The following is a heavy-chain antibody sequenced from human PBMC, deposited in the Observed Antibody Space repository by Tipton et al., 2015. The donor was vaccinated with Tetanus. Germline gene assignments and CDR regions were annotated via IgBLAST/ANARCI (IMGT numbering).Heavy chain of an antibody. Sequence: SLRLSCAASGFSLSDYWMSWIRQPPGKGLEWVAYISASGHPIFYTDSVKGRFTISTDNNKNHLYLQMNSLRVEDTGLYFCARDNYDSKDFSDYWGQGTLITVSS. CDR3: ARDNYDSKDFSDY. CDR2: ISASGHPI. V-gene: IGHV3-11*01. J-gene: IGHJ4*02. D-gene: IGHD3-3*01. CDR1: GFSLSDYW.